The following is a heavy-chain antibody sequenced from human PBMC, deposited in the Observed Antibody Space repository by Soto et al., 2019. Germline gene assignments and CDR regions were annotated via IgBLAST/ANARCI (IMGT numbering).Heavy chain of an antibody. J-gene: IGHJ6*02. CDR3: AKAPDRLGSYYYYYGMDV. CDR1: GFTFSSYA. Sequence: GGSLRLSCAASGFTFSSYAMSWVRQAPGKGLEWVSAISGSGGNTYYADSVKGRFTISRDNSKNTLYLQMNSLRAEDTAVYYCAKAPDRLGSYYYYYGMDVWGQGTTVTFSS. CDR2: ISGSGGNT. D-gene: IGHD3-10*01. V-gene: IGHV3-23*01.